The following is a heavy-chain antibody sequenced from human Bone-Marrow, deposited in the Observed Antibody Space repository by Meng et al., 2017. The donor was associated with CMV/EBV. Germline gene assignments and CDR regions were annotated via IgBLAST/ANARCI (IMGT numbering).Heavy chain of an antibody. Sequence: ASVKVSCKASGYTFTSYDINWVRQDTGQGLEWMGWMNPNSGNTGYAQKFQGRVTITRNTSISTAYMELSSLRSEDTAVYYCARVPILYYYYGMDVWGQGTTVTVSS. CDR3: ARVPILYYYYGMDV. J-gene: IGHJ6*02. CDR2: MNPNSGNT. CDR1: GYTFTSYD. V-gene: IGHV1-8*03. D-gene: IGHD3-9*01.